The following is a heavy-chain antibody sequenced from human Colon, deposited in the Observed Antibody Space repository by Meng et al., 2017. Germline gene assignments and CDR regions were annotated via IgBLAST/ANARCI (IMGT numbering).Heavy chain of an antibody. J-gene: IGHJ4*02. Sequence: QVQLQESGPGLVMPSETLSLTCTVSGGPISSYCWSWIRQPPGKGLEWIGYVCYAGETNYNPSLRFRVNMSVNRSKNQFSLKLSSVTAADTAVYYCARHPSGNSGWTYYLDYWGQGTLVTVSS. CDR3: ARHPSGNSGWTYYLDY. CDR2: VCYAGET. D-gene: IGHD5-12*01. V-gene: IGHV4-59*08. CDR1: GGPISSYC.